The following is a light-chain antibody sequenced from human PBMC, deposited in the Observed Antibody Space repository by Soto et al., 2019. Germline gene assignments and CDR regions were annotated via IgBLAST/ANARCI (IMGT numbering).Light chain of an antibody. CDR1: QSISGA. V-gene: IGKV3-15*01. CDR2: GAS. J-gene: IGKJ1*01. CDR3: QQYNNWPWT. Sequence: EIVMTQSPATLSVSPGGRATLSCRASQSISGALAWYQQKPGQAPRLLIYGASTRATSSPARFSGSGSGTDFTLTISSLQSEDFAVYYCQQYNNWPWTFGQGTKVDIK.